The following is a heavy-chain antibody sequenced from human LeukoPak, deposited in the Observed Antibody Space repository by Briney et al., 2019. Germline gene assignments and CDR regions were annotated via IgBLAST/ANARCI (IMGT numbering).Heavy chain of an antibody. V-gene: IGHV3-23*01. Sequence: GGSLRLSCAASGFTFSSHAMSWVRQPAGKGLEWVSTISVSGVSTYYADSVKGRFTISRDNSKNTLYVQMNSLRAGDTAVYYCAKDLSSSGFRIDYWGQGTLVTVSS. D-gene: IGHD6-19*01. CDR2: ISVSGVST. CDR1: GFTFSSHA. J-gene: IGHJ4*02. CDR3: AKDLSSSGFRIDY.